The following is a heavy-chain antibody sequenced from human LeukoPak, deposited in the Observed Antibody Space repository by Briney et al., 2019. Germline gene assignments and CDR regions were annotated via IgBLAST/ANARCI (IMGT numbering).Heavy chain of an antibody. CDR3: ARVRKTTVTNAPFQH. D-gene: IGHD4-17*01. Sequence: GGSLRLSCAASGFTFSSYAMHWVRQAPGKGLEWVAVISYDGSNKYYADSVKGRFTISRDNSKNTLYLQMNSLRAEDTAVYYCARVRKTTVTNAPFQHWGQGTLVTVSS. J-gene: IGHJ1*01. CDR2: ISYDGSNK. V-gene: IGHV3-30-3*01. CDR1: GFTFSSYA.